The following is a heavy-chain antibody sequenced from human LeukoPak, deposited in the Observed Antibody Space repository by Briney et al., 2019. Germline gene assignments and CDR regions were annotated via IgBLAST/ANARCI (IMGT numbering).Heavy chain of an antibody. V-gene: IGHV3-7*01. CDR3: ASQHYARFDP. CDR2: IQPDGSEQ. CDR1: GSTFGSVW. D-gene: IGHD3-16*01. J-gene: IGHJ5*02. Sequence: GGSLRLSCVASGSTFGSVWMSWVRQAPGEGLEWVGNIQPDGSEQYPVDSLRGRFTISRDNARNSLFLQMNNLRVEDTAVYYCASQHYARFDPWGQGTLVTVSS.